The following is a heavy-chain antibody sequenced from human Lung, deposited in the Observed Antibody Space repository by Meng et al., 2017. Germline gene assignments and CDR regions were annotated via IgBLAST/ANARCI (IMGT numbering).Heavy chain of an antibody. CDR3: ARERHSTIIRGVIDF. Sequence: HEQLKQCGVGLLRLSENPSLPCAVHGGSSSGSYWSWIRQSPAKGLEWIGKINHGGSTNYNPSLESRVTISVDTPKNQFSLRLTSMTVADTAVYYCARERHSTIIRGVIDFWGQGALVTVSS. J-gene: IGHJ4*02. V-gene: IGHV4-34*01. CDR2: INHGGST. CDR1: GGSSSGSY. D-gene: IGHD3-10*01.